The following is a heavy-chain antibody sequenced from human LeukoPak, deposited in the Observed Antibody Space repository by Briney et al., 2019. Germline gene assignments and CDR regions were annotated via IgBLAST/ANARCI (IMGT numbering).Heavy chain of an antibody. Sequence: GESLRISCKGSGYSFTSCWISWVRQMPGKGLEWMGRIDPSDSYTNYSPSFQGHVTISADKSISTAYLQWSSLKASDTAMYYCASRYCSSTSCYVFAFDIWGQGTMVTVSS. D-gene: IGHD2-2*01. CDR3: ASRYCSSTSCYVFAFDI. V-gene: IGHV5-10-1*01. CDR2: IDPSDSYT. CDR1: GYSFTSCW. J-gene: IGHJ3*02.